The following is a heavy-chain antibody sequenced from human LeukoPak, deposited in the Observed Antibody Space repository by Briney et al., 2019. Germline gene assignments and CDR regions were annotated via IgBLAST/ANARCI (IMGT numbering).Heavy chain of an antibody. J-gene: IGHJ4*02. Sequence: GGSLRLSCAASGFTFSSHSMTWFRQAPGKGLDWVSVITSSSDYIYYADSLKGRFTVSRDNAKNSLYLQLNSLRAEDTAVYYCVRESVYYDSSAYYNVLDYWGQGTLVTVSS. V-gene: IGHV3-21*01. CDR1: GFTFSSHS. CDR2: ITSSSDYI. CDR3: VRESVYYDSSAYYNVLDY. D-gene: IGHD3-22*01.